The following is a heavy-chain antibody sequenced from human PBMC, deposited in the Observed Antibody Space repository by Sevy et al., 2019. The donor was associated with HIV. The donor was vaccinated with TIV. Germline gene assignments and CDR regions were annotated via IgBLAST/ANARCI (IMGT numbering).Heavy chain of an antibody. V-gene: IGHV1-18*01. CDR3: ARDGYDGSGYQRGLFDF. CDR1: GYIFTSYG. D-gene: IGHD3-22*01. CDR2: INGNNGNT. Sequence: ASVKVSCKASGYIFTSYGISWVRQAPRQGLEWMGWINGNNGNTNYVQNLQGRVTMTTDTSTNTAYMELRNLRSDDTAVYYCARDGYDGSGYQRGLFDFWGQGTLVTVSS. J-gene: IGHJ4*02.